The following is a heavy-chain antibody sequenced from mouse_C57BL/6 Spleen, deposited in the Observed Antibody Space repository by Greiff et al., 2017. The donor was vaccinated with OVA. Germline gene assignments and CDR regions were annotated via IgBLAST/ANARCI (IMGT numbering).Heavy chain of an antibody. J-gene: IGHJ4*01. CDR1: GFSLTSYA. Sequence: VKLMESGPGLVAPSQSLSITCPVSGFSLTSYAISWVRQPPGKGLEWFGVIWTGGGTNYNSALKSRLSISKDHSKSQVFLKMNSLQTDDTARYYCARNKDYSNYGDAMDYWGQGTSVTVSS. CDR3: ARNKDYSNYGDAMDY. V-gene: IGHV2-9-1*01. CDR2: IWTGGGT. D-gene: IGHD2-5*01.